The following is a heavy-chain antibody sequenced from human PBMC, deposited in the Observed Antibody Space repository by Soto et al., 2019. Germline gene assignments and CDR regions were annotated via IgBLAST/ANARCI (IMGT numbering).Heavy chain of an antibody. J-gene: IGHJ6*02. CDR3: ARVFGNDFWSGYYYYYYGMDV. CDR1: GYTFTSYG. CDR2: ISAYNGNT. Sequence: GASVKVSCKASGYTFTSYGISWVRQAPGQGLEWMGWISAYNGNTNYAQKLQGRVTMTTDTSTSTAYMELRGLRSDDTAVYYCARVFGNDFWSGYYYYYYGMDVWGQGTTVTVSS. D-gene: IGHD3-3*01. V-gene: IGHV1-18*04.